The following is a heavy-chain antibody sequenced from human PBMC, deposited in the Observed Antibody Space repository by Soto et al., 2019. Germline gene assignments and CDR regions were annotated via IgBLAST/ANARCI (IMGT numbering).Heavy chain of an antibody. Sequence: QVQLVQSGAEVKKPGASVKVSCKASGYTFTSYGISWVRQAPGQGLEWMGWISAYNGNTNYAQKLQGRVTMTTDTSTSTDYMELRSLRSDDTAVYYCARGAPMITFGGVIATPLDYWGQGTLVTVSS. V-gene: IGHV1-18*01. D-gene: IGHD3-16*02. CDR1: GYTFTSYG. J-gene: IGHJ4*02. CDR3: ARGAPMITFGGVIATPLDY. CDR2: ISAYNGNT.